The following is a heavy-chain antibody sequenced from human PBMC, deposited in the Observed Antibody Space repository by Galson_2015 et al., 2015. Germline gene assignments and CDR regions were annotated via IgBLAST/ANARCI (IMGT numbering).Heavy chain of an antibody. CDR1: GGSISSYY. V-gene: IGHV4-59*01. D-gene: IGHD2-2*01. CDR3: ARGVGPWSIVVVPGGYWFDP. Sequence: ETLSLTCTVSGGSISSYYWSWIRQPPGKGLEWIGYIYYSGSTNYNPSLKSRVTISVDTSKNQFSLKLSSVTAADTAVYYCARGVGPWSIVVVPGGYWFDPWGQGTLVTVSS. CDR2: IYYSGST. J-gene: IGHJ5*02.